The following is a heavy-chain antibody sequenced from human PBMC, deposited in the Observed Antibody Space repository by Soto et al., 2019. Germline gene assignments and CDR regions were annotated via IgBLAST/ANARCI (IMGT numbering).Heavy chain of an antibody. CDR2: INAGNGNT. J-gene: IGHJ4*02. D-gene: IGHD2-2*01. CDR1: GYTFTSYA. CDR3: ARDGGLQYCSSTSCYDY. V-gene: IGHV1-3*01. Sequence: QVQLVQSGAEVKKPGASVKVSCKASGYTFTSYAMHWVRQAPGQRLEWMGWINAGNGNTKYSQKFQGRVTITRDTSASTAYMELSSLRSEDTAENYCARDGGLQYCSSTSCYDYWGQGTLVTVSS.